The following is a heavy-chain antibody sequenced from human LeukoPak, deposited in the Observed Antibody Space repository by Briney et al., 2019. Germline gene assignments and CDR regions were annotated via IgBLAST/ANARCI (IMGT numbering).Heavy chain of an antibody. V-gene: IGHV4-34*01. CDR3: AFYCGGDCLHFDY. Sequence: PSETLSLTCAVYGGSFSGYYWSWIRQPPGKGLEWIGEINHSGSTNYNPSLKSRVTISVDTSKNQFSLKLSSVTAADTAVYYCAFYCGGDCLHFDYWGQGTLVTVSS. CDR2: INHSGST. J-gene: IGHJ4*02. D-gene: IGHD2-21*02. CDR1: GGSFSGYY.